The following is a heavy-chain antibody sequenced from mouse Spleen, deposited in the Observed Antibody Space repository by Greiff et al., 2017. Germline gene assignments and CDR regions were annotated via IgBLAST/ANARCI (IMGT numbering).Heavy chain of an antibody. D-gene: IGHD3-1*01. Sequence: QVQLQQPGAELVKPGASVKLSCKASGYTFTSYWMHWVKQRPGQGLEWIGMIHPNSGSTNYNEKFKSKATLTVDKSSSTAYMQLSSLTSEDSAVYYCARRGRSGYAVDYWGQGTSVTVSS. J-gene: IGHJ4*01. CDR1: GYTFTSYW. CDR3: ARRGRSGYAVDY. CDR2: IHPNSGST. V-gene: IGHV1-64*01.